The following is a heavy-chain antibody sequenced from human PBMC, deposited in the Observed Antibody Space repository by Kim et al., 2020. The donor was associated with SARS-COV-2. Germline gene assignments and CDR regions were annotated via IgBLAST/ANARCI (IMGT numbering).Heavy chain of an antibody. V-gene: IGHV7-4-1*02. Sequence: ASVMVSCKASGYTFTSYAMNWVRQAPGQGLEWMGWINTNTGNPTYAQGFTGRFVFSLDTSVSTAYLQISSLKAEDTAVYYCARDPLAVYYYYGMDVWGQGTTVTVSS. D-gene: IGHD6-19*01. CDR3: ARDPLAVYYYYGMDV. CDR1: GYTFTSYA. CDR2: INTNTGNP. J-gene: IGHJ6*02.